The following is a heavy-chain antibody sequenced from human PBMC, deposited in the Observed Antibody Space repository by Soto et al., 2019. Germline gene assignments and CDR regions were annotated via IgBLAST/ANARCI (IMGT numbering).Heavy chain of an antibody. CDR3: GRAGGGEYSWGFDY. CDR2: INWNGGST. J-gene: IGHJ4*02. CDR1: GFTFDDYG. D-gene: IGHD3-16*01. V-gene: IGHV3-20*01. Sequence: EVQLVESGGGVVRPGGSLRLSCAASGFTFDDYGMRWVRQAPGKGLEWVSGINWNGGSTGYADSVKGRFTISRDNAKNSLDLEMSSLRAEDTALYHCGRAGGGEYSWGFDYWGQGTLVTGSS.